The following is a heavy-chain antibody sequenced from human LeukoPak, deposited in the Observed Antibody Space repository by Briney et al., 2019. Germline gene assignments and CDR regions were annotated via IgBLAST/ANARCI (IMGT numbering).Heavy chain of an antibody. CDR3: ARHLGGNSNDWYFDL. D-gene: IGHD4-23*01. Sequence: GGSLRLSCAASGFTFSSYEMNWVRQAPGKGLQWISHIDSTDTIHYADSVKGRFTISRDNSKNTLYLQMNSLRAEDTAVYYCARHLGGNSNDWYFDLWGRGTLVTVSS. CDR2: IDSTDTI. CDR1: GFTFSSYE. V-gene: IGHV3-48*03. J-gene: IGHJ2*01.